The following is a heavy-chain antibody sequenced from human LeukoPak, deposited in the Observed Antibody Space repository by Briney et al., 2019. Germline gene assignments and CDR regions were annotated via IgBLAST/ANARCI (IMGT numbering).Heavy chain of an antibody. J-gene: IGHJ4*02. CDR3: ARERGYDSSGYYSYYFDF. V-gene: IGHV3-23*01. D-gene: IGHD3-22*01. Sequence: GGSLRLSCAASGFTFSSYAMSWVRQAPGKGLEWVSAISGSGGSTYYADSVKGRFTISRDNSKNTLCLQMNSLRAEDTAVYYCARERGYDSSGYYSYYFDFWGEGTLVTVSS. CDR1: GFTFSSYA. CDR2: ISGSGGST.